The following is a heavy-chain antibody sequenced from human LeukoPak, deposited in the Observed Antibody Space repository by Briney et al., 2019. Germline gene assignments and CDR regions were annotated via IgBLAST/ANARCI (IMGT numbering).Heavy chain of an antibody. CDR3: ARGPPLAYYGTGGYYFFDY. J-gene: IGHJ4*02. V-gene: IGHV4-34*01. Sequence: ASETLSLTCSAYGGSFGGYFWSWIRQPPGEGLEWIGEVNHGGSTNYNPSLKSRVTISVDTSRTQFSLNLRSVTAADTAVYYCARGPPLAYYGTGGYYFFDYWGQGILVTVSP. CDR1: GGSFGGYF. D-gene: IGHD3-22*01. CDR2: VNHGGST.